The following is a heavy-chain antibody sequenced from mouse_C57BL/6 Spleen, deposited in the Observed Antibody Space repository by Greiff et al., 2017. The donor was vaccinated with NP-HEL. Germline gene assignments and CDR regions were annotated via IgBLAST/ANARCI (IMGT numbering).Heavy chain of an antibody. CDR2: ISDGGSYT. CDR3: AREYYYGSRTSYAMDY. D-gene: IGHD1-1*01. V-gene: IGHV5-4*01. Sequence: EVQLVESGGGLVKPGGSLKLSCAASGFTFSSYAMSWVRQTPEKRLEWVATISDGGSYTYYPDNVKGRFTISRDNAKNNLYLQMSHLKSEDTAMYYCAREYYYGSRTSYAMDYRGQGTSVTVSS. J-gene: IGHJ4*01. CDR1: GFTFSSYA.